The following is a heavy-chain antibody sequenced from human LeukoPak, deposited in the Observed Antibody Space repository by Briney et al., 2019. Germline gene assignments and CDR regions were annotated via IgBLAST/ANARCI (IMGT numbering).Heavy chain of an antibody. D-gene: IGHD3-22*01. Sequence: GASVKVSCKASGYTFTGYYMHWVRQAPGQGLEWMGWINPNSGGTNYAQKFQGRVTMTRDTSISTAYMELSRLRSDDTAVYYCARVHSSGYYYMNYYYYYMDVWGKGTTVTISS. CDR3: ARVHSSGYYYMNYYYYYMDV. J-gene: IGHJ6*03. V-gene: IGHV1-2*02. CDR1: GYTFTGYY. CDR2: INPNSGGT.